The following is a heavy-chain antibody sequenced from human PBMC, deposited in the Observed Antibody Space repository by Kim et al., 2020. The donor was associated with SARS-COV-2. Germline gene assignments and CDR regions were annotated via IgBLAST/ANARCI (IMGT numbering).Heavy chain of an antibody. J-gene: IGHJ6*02. CDR3: ARCPLSMTMVRGMITTTLFCYDNMDA. CDR1: GFNFNSYS. CDR2: ISSSSNTV. D-gene: IGHD3-10*01. Sequence: GGSLRLSCTVSGFNFNSYSMNWVRQAPGKGLEWVSYISSSSNTVYYAGSVRGRFTISRDNAKNSLFLQMNSLRDEDTAVYYCARCPLSMTMVRGMITTTLFCYDNMDAWGQGTTVTVS. V-gene: IGHV3-48*02.